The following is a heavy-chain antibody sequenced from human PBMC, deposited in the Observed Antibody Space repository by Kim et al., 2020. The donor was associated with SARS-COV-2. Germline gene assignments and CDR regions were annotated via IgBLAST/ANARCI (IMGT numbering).Heavy chain of an antibody. CDR1: GGSISSYY. CDR3: ARGRTNGRVHRLVPGGAHDYYYYYGMDV. J-gene: IGHJ6*02. D-gene: IGHD6-19*01. CDR2: IYYSGST. Sequence: SETLSLTCTVSGGSISSYYWSWIRQPPGKGLEWIGYIYYSGSTNYNPSLKSRVTISVDTSKNQFSLKLSSVTAVDTAVYYCARGRTNGRVHRLVPGGAHDYYYYYGMDVWGQGTTVTVSS. V-gene: IGHV4-59*01.